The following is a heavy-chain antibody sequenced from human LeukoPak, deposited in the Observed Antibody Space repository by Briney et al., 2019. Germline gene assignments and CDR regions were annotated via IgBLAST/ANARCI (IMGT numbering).Heavy chain of an antibody. V-gene: IGHV4-31*03. D-gene: IGHD1-26*01. CDR3: ATADWESFYFDS. Sequence: QVQLQESGPGLVKPSQTLSLTCTVSGGSVSRGGYYWNWIRQHPGKGLEWIGFTSYSEGTYYNPSLMSRITISVDRSQNQFSLKMRDVTAADTAVYFCATADWESFYFDSWGQGALVAVSS. CDR2: TSYSEGT. CDR1: GGSVSRGGYY. J-gene: IGHJ4*02.